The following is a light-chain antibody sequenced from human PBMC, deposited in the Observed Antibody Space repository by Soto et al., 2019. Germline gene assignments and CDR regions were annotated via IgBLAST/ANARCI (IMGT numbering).Light chain of an antibody. CDR2: GAS. CDR3: QQHGTT. Sequence: EIVLTQSPGTLSLSPGERATLSCRASQSVSSSYLALYEQKPGQAPRLLIYGASRRATGIPDRFSGSGSGTDFTITISRLEHEASAVYYCQQHGTTFGQGTKVDIK. V-gene: IGKV3-20*01. J-gene: IGKJ1*01. CDR1: QSVSSSY.